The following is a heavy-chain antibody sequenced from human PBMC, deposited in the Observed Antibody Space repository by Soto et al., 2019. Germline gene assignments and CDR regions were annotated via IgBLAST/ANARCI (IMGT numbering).Heavy chain of an antibody. CDR2: VYYSGST. Sequence: PSETLSLTCTLSGDSITWSSCYWGWIRQPPGKGLEWVGDVYYSGSTYYNPSLKSRLTMSIDTSKGQFSLKMSSVTAADTGVYYCARLTSRIYEDSHGRSKWLDPWGPGTLVTVSS. D-gene: IGHD2-15*01. V-gene: IGHV4-39*01. CDR1: GDSITWSSCY. CDR3: ARLTSRIYEDSHGRSKWLDP. J-gene: IGHJ5*02.